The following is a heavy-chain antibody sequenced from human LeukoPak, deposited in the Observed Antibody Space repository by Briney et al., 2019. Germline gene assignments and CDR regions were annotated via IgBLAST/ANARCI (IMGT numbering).Heavy chain of an antibody. CDR2: INPSVGTV. Sequence: GASVKVSCKASGYTFTSFYIHWVRQAPGQGLEWMGIINPSVGTVTFAQKFQGRITLTRDVSTSTVYMELSSLRSDDTAIYYCARGVVMVAGPFGYWGQGTLVTVSS. CDR3: ARGVVMVAGPFGY. V-gene: IGHV1-46*01. CDR1: GYTFTSFY. D-gene: IGHD2-15*01. J-gene: IGHJ4*02.